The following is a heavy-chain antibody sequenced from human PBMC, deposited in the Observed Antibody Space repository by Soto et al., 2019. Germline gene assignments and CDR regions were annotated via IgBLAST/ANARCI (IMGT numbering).Heavy chain of an antibody. D-gene: IGHD7-27*01. V-gene: IGHV4-30-4*01. CDR3: ARGPSGDKVHY. CDR2: IYYSGTT. J-gene: IGHJ4*02. CDR1: GGSIRSGDYY. Sequence: ASETLSLTCTVSGGSIRSGDYYWSWIRQPPGKGLEWIWYIYYSGTTYTNPSLRSQVAISLDTSKNHFSLTLSSVTAADTAVYYCARGPSGDKVHYWGQGALVTVSS.